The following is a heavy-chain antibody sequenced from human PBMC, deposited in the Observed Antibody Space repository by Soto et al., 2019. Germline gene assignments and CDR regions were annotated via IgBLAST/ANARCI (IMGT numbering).Heavy chain of an antibody. CDR3: ARSSTAYYGSGSYFY. Sequence: PSETLSLTCTVSGGSVSSGSYYWSWIRQPPVKGLEWIGYIYYSGSTYYNPSLKSRVTISVDTSKNQFSLKLISVTAADTAVYYCARSSTAYYGSGSYFYWGQGTLVTVSS. CDR2: IYYSGST. J-gene: IGHJ4*02. V-gene: IGHV4-61*01. CDR1: GGSVSSGSYY. D-gene: IGHD3-10*01.